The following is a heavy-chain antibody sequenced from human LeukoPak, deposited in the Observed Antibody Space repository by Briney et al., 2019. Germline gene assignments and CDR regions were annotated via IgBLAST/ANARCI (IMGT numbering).Heavy chain of an antibody. CDR3: ARDSGYFDWFDY. CDR1: GFTFSHYA. V-gene: IGHV3-30-3*01. Sequence: QPGRSLTLSCAASGFTFSHYAIHWVRQAPGKGLEWVAIVSYDGHNEYYADSVKGRFTISRDNSKNTLYLQLSSLRAEDTAVYYCARDSGYFDWFDYWGQGTLVTVSS. J-gene: IGHJ4*02. CDR2: VSYDGHNE. D-gene: IGHD3-9*01.